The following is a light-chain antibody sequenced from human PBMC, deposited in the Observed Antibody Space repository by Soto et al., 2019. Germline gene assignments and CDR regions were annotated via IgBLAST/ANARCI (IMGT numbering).Light chain of an antibody. V-gene: IGKV1D-13*01. CDR3: QQFSHYPRT. CDR2: DAS. Sequence: AIQLTQSPSSLSASVGDRVTITCRASQGISTALAWYQQKPGQTPKLLLYDASSLEGGVPTRFSGRGSGTEFALSITNLQPEEFATYYCQQFSHYPRTFGQGTKV. J-gene: IGKJ1*01. CDR1: QGISTA.